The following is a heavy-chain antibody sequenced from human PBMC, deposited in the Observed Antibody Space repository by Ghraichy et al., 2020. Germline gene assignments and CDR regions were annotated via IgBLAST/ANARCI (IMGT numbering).Heavy chain of an antibody. J-gene: IGHJ6*02. D-gene: IGHD2-15*01. V-gene: IGHV1-2*02. Sequence: ASVKVSCEASGYAFTGYYLHWVRQAPGQGPEWMGWINPYSGGTKYAQKFQGRVTMTRDTSISAVYMELSRLRSDDAAVYFCARGRFCSGGSCDPGWDYGLDVWGQGTAVTVSS. CDR1: GYAFTGYY. CDR3: ARGRFCSGGSCDPGWDYGLDV. CDR2: INPYSGGT.